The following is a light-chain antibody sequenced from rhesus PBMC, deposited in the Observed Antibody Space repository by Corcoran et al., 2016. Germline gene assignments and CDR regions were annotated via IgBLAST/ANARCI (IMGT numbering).Light chain of an antibody. Sequence: DIQMTQSPSSLSASVGDTVTITCRASQGISSWVAWYQQKPGKAPKLLIYKASSLQSGVPSMFSGRRSGTDFTLPSSSLPSEDFATYYCQQYDSRPLTFSPGTKVDIQ. CDR2: KAS. J-gene: IGKJ1*01. V-gene: IGKV1-22*01. CDR3: QQYDSRPLT. CDR1: QGISSW.